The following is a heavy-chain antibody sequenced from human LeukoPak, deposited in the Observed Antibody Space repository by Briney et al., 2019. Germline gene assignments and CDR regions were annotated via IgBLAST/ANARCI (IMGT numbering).Heavy chain of an antibody. CDR3: AKDRGY. Sequence: GGSLRLSCVASGFTFSSFPMIWVRQAPGKGLEWVSAISGSGGSPYYADSVKGRFTISRDNSNNTLYLQMSSLRVDDTAVYFCAKDRGYWGQGTLVTVSP. J-gene: IGHJ4*02. CDR1: GFTFSSFP. CDR2: ISGSGGSP. V-gene: IGHV3-23*01.